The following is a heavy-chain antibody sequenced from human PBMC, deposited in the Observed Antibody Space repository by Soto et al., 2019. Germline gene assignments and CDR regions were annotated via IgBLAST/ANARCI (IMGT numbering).Heavy chain of an antibody. V-gene: IGHV4-30-4*01. CDR1: GGSITSGDYY. Sequence: QVQLRESGPGLVKPSQTLSLTCTVSGGSITSGDYYWSWIRQPPGKGLEWIGSVSYTGGTYYSPSLKSRTTVSGDTSKNQFYLELTSVTAADTAVYSCARGERWLEFGYWGQGILVTVSS. CDR2: VSYTGGT. D-gene: IGHD5-12*01. J-gene: IGHJ4*02. CDR3: ARGERWLEFGY.